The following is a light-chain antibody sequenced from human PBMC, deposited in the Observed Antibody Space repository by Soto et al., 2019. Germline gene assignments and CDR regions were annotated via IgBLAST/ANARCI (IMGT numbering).Light chain of an antibody. CDR3: QQYNSYLLT. V-gene: IGKV1-5*01. CDR1: QSISSW. CDR2: DAS. Sequence: DIQMTQSPSTLSASVGDIVTITCLASQSISSWLAWYQQKPVKAPNLLIYDASTLRSGVPSRFSGSGSGSEFTLSISSLQPEDFATYYCQQYNSYLLTFGGGTKVDIK. J-gene: IGKJ4*01.